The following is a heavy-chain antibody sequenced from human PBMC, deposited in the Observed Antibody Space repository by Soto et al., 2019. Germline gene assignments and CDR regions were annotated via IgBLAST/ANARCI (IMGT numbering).Heavy chain of an antibody. J-gene: IGHJ6*02. V-gene: IGHV3-9*01. Sequence: VQLVESGGALVQPGRSLRLSCAASGFNLDDFTMHWVRQAPGKGLEWVSGVGWNGGKIVYADSVKGRFTVSRDNTKNRPYLGIDRLGPEDTAIYYCAKDRAVIVPSSTSYFHYYGMDVWGQGTTVTVS. D-gene: IGHD3-22*01. CDR2: VGWNGGKI. CDR3: AKDRAVIVPSSTSYFHYYGMDV. CDR1: GFNLDDFT.